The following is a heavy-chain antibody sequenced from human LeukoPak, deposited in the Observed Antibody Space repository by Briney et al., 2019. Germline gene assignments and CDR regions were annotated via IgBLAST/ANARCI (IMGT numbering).Heavy chain of an antibody. D-gene: IGHD2-2*01. CDR2: IYYSGST. CDR1: GGSISRDY. J-gene: IGHJ4*02. CDR3: ARDDGSYQLPSYFDY. Sequence: PSETLSLTCTVSGGSISRDYWSWIRQPPGKGLEWIGYIYYSGSTNYNPSLKSRVTISVDTSKNQFSLKLSSVTAADTAVYYCARDDGSYQLPSYFDYWGQGTLVTVSS. V-gene: IGHV4-59*01.